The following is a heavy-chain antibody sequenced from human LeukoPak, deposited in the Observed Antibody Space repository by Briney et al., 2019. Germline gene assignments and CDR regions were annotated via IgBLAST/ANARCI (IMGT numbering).Heavy chain of an antibody. J-gene: IGHJ4*02. D-gene: IGHD6-19*01. CDR3: ARDLTEQWLVTIFDY. CDR2: IYSGGST. V-gene: IGHV3-53*01. CDR1: GFTVSSNY. Sequence: GGSLRLSCAASGFTVSSNYMSWVRQAPGKGLGWVSVIYSGGSTYYADSVEGRFTISRDNSKNTLYLQMNSLRAEDTAVYYCARDLTEQWLVTIFDYWGQGTLVTVSS.